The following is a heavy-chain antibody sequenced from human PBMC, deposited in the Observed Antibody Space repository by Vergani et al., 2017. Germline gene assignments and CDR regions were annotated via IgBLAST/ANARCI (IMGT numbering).Heavy chain of an antibody. V-gene: IGHV3-7*01. CDR2: IKQDGSEK. Sequence: EVQLVESGGGLVQPGGSLRLSCAASGFTFSSYWMSWVRQAPGKGLEWVANIKQDGSEKYYADSVKGRFTISRENAKNSLYLQMNSLRAGDTAVYYCARVNKGSVVVAASTFDYWGQGTLVTVSS. CDR1: GFTFSSYW. J-gene: IGHJ4*02. D-gene: IGHD2-15*01. CDR3: ARVNKGSVVVAASTFDY.